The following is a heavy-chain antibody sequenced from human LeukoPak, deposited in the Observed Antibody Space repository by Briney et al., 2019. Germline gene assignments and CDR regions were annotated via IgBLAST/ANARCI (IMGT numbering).Heavy chain of an antibody. CDR3: AREYVSVADVVAWFDP. CDR2: INPNSGGT. D-gene: IGHD3-10*01. CDR1: GYTFTGYY. Sequence: ASVKVSCKASGYTFTGYYMHWVRQAPGQGLEWMGWINPNSGGTNYAQKFQGRVTMTTDTSTSTAYMELRSLRSDDMAVYYCAREYVSVADVVAWFDPWGQGTLVTVSS. V-gene: IGHV1-2*02. J-gene: IGHJ5*02.